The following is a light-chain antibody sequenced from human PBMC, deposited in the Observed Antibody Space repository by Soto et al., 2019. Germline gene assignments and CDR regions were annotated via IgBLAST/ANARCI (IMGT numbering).Light chain of an antibody. CDR2: GAS. CDR1: QSVTSNY. CDR3: QQYGSSPRT. V-gene: IGKV3-20*01. J-gene: IGKJ1*01. Sequence: EIVLTQSPGTLSLSPGERATLSCRASQSVTSNYLAWFQQKPGQAPRLLIFGASSRAPGIPDRFSGSGSGTDFTLTISRLEPEEFAVYSCQQYGSSPRTFGQGTKVEIK.